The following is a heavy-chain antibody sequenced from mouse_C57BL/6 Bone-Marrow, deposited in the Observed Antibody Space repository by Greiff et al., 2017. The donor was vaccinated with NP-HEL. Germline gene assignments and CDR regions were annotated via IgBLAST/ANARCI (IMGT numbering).Heavy chain of an antibody. CDR2: IDPEDGAT. V-gene: IGHV14-1*01. D-gene: IGHD1-3*01. Sequence: VTLNESGAELVRPGASVKLSCTASGFNIKDYYMHWVKQRPEQGLEWIGRIDPEDGATEYAPKFTGKATMTADTTTNTAYLQLSSLTSEVTAVYYCTTSGVQGAYWGQGTLVTVSA. CDR1: GFNIKDYY. J-gene: IGHJ3*01. CDR3: TTSGVQGAY.